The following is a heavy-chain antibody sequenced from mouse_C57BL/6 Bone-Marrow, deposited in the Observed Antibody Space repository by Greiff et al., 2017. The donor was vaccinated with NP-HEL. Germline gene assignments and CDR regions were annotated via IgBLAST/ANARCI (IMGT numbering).Heavy chain of an antibody. Sequence: VQLQQPGAELVKPGASVKLSCKASGYTFTSYWMHWVKQRPGQGLEWIGMIHPNSGSTNYNEKFKSKATLTVDKSSSTAYMQLSSLTSEDSAVYYCARCGWLLPWFAYWGQGTLVTVSA. CDR1: GYTFTSYW. D-gene: IGHD2-3*01. CDR3: ARCGWLLPWFAY. J-gene: IGHJ3*01. V-gene: IGHV1-64*01. CDR2: IHPNSGST.